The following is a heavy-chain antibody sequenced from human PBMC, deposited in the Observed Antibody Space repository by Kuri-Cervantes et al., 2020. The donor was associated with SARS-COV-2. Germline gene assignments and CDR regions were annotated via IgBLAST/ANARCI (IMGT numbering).Heavy chain of an antibody. V-gene: IGHV3-66*02. D-gene: IGHD5-18*01. Sequence: GESLKISCAASGFTVSSNYMNWVRQAPGKGLEWVSVIYSGGSTYYADPVKGRFTISRDNSKNTLYLQMNSLRAEDTAVYYCVGETDTAMAFFDYWGQGTLVTVSS. J-gene: IGHJ4*02. CDR1: GFTVSSNY. CDR2: IYSGGST. CDR3: VGETDTAMAFFDY.